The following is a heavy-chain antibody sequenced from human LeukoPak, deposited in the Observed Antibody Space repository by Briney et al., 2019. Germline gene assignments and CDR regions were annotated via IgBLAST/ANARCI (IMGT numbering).Heavy chain of an antibody. D-gene: IGHD7-27*01. V-gene: IGHV3-7*01. CDR3: TRDESWGSDY. CDR1: GFTFSSYA. Sequence: GGSLRLSCAASGFTFSSYAMSWVRQAPGKGLEWVADVKPDGSKRYYVDSVKGRFTISRDNAKNSLYLEMNSLRLEDTAIYYCTRDESWGSDYWGQGTLVSVSS. J-gene: IGHJ4*02. CDR2: VKPDGSKR.